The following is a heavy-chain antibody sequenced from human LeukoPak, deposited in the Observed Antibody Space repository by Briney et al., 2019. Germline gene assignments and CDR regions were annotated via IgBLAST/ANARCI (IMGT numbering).Heavy chain of an antibody. V-gene: IGHV3-53*01. D-gene: IGHD6-19*01. CDR3: ARDRVPYSSGWQPFQH. Sequence: GGSLRLSCAASGFTVSSNYMSWVRQAPGKGLEWVSVIYSGGSTYYADSVKGRFTISRDNSKNTLYLQMNSLRAEDTAVYYCARDRVPYSSGWQPFQHWGQGTLVTVSS. CDR1: GFTVSSNY. J-gene: IGHJ1*01. CDR2: IYSGGST.